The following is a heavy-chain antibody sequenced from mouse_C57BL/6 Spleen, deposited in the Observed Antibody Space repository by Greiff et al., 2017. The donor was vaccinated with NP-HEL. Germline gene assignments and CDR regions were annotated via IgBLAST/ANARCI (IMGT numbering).Heavy chain of an antibody. CDR3: TTRYGNYHYAMDY. CDR1: GFNIKDYY. D-gene: IGHD2-1*01. CDR2: IDPEDGDT. V-gene: IGHV14-1*01. J-gene: IGHJ4*01. Sequence: EVQLQQSGAELVRPGASVKLSCTASGFNIKDYYMHWVKQRPEQGLEWIGRIDPEDGDTEYAPKFQGKATMTADTSSNTAYLQLSSLTSEDTAVYYCTTRYGNYHYAMDYWGQGTSVTVSS.